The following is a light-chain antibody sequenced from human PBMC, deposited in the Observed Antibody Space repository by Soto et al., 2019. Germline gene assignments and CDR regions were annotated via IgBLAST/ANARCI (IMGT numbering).Light chain of an antibody. Sequence: QSALTQPASVSGSPGQSMTISCTGTSSDVGSYNLVSWYQQHPGKAPKLMIYEGSKRPSGVSNRFSGSKSGNTASLTISGLKAEDEADYYCCSYSGSSFYVFGTGTKLTVL. J-gene: IGLJ1*01. V-gene: IGLV2-23*01. CDR1: SSDVGSYNL. CDR2: EGS. CDR3: CSYSGSSFYV.